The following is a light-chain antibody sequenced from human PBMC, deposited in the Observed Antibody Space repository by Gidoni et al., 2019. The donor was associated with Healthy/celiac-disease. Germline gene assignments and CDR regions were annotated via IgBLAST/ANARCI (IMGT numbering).Light chain of an antibody. CDR2: EAS. CDR1: QDISNY. CDR3: QRYDNLPWT. Sequence: DIQMTQSPSSLSASVGDRVTITCQASQDISNYLNWYQQKPGKAPKLLIYEASNLETGVPSRFSGSGSGTDFTFTISSLQPEDIATYYCQRYDNLPWTFGQGTKVEIK. V-gene: IGKV1-33*01. J-gene: IGKJ1*01.